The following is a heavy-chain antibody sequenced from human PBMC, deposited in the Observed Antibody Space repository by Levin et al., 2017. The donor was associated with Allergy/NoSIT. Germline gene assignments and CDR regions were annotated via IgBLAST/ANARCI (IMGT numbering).Heavy chain of an antibody. J-gene: IGHJ4*02. CDR1: GFTFSDYY. V-gene: IGHV3-11*01. CDR3: ARESLLIAVADDY. D-gene: IGHD6-19*01. Sequence: SGGSLRLSCAASGFTFSDYYMSWIRQAPGKGLEWVSYISSSGSTIYYADSVKGRFTISRDNAKNSLYLQMNSLRAEDTAVYYCARESLLIAVADDYWGQGTLVTVSS. CDR2: ISSSGSTI.